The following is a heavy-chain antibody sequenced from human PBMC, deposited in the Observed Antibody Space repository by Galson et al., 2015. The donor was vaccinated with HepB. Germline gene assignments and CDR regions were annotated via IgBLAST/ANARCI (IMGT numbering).Heavy chain of an antibody. CDR1: GFTFSSYG. Sequence: SLRLSCAASGFTFSSYGMHWVRQAPGKGLEWVAVIWYDGSNKYYADSVKGRFTISRDNSKNTLYLQMNSLRAEDTAVYYCARGWDIVVIPAARDAFDVWGQGTVVSVSS. CDR3: ARGWDIVVIPAARDAFDV. J-gene: IGHJ3*01. D-gene: IGHD2-2*01. V-gene: IGHV3-33*01. CDR2: IWYDGSNK.